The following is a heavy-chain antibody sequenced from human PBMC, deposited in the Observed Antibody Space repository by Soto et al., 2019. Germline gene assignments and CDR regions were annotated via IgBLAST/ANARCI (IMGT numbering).Heavy chain of an antibody. V-gene: IGHV3-23*01. J-gene: IGHJ5*02. Sequence: EVQLLESGGGLVQSGGSLRVSCTASGFVFSNYAVTWVRQGPGKGLEWVSAITARGDTTYYADSVKGRFTISMDNSKGNLFLYMSSLMADGTALYYWGRGIYPSSAGGPFDPWGQGTLVTVSS. D-gene: IGHD5-12*01. CDR2: ITARGDTT. CDR3: GRGIYPSSAGGPFDP. CDR1: GFVFSNYA.